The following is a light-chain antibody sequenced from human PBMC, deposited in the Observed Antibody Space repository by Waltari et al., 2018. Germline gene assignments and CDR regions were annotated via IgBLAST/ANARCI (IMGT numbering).Light chain of an antibody. J-gene: IGKJ1*01. Sequence: DIQMTQSPSTLSASVGDRVTITCRASQSISTCLAWYQQKPGKAPKILIYRASSLESGVPSSFSGSGSGTEFTLTISSLQPDDLATYYCQQYNNYAWTFGQGTKVEIK. CDR3: QQYNNYAWT. CDR2: RAS. CDR1: QSISTC. V-gene: IGKV1-5*03.